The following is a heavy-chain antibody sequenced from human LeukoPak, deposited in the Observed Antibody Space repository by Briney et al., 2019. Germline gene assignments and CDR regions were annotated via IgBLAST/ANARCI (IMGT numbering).Heavy chain of an antibody. Sequence: PGGSLRLSCAASGFTFSSYGMHWVRQAPGKGLEWVAVISYDGSNKYYADSVKGRFTISRDNSKNTLYLQMNSLRPEDTAVCYCAKGSGYEAQYCYYYMDVWGKGTTVTISS. CDR2: ISYDGSNK. D-gene: IGHD5-12*01. V-gene: IGHV3-30*18. CDR1: GFTFSSYG. CDR3: AKGSGYEAQYCYYYMDV. J-gene: IGHJ6*03.